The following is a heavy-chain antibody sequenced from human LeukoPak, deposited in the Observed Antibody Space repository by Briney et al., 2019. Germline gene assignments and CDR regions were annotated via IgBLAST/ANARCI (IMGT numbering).Heavy chain of an antibody. Sequence: ASVKVSCKASGYTFTGYYMHWVRQAPGQGPEWMGWINPNSGGTNYAQKFQGRVTMTRDTSISTAYMELSRLRSDDTAVYYCARDLPWLVRYFDYWGQGTLVTVSS. V-gene: IGHV1-2*02. CDR3: ARDLPWLVRYFDY. J-gene: IGHJ4*02. D-gene: IGHD6-19*01. CDR2: INPNSGGT. CDR1: GYTFTGYY.